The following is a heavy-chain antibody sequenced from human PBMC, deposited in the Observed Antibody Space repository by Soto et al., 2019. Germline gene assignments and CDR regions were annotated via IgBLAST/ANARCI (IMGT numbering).Heavy chain of an antibody. CDR1: GDAISNYY. Sequence: SETLSLTCSVSGDAISNYYWSWIRQTPGRGLEWIGCVHESGSTDYNPSLASRVTLSLDSSQNQFSLTLRSVTTADRALYFCARGVYGAYLDYWGQGIPVT. CDR2: VHESGST. J-gene: IGHJ4*02. D-gene: IGHD3-10*01. V-gene: IGHV4-59*01. CDR3: ARGVYGAYLDY.